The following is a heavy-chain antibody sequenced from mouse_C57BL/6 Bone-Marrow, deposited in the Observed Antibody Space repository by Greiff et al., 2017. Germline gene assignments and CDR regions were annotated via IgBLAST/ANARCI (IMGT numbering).Heavy chain of an antibody. CDR3: ARDAYAAWFAY. Sequence: EVKLVESGGGLVKPGGSLKLSCAASGFTFSSYAMSWVRQTPEKRLEWVATISDGGSYTYYPDNVKGRFTISRDNAKNNLYLQMSHLKSEDTSIYYYARDAYAAWFAYWGQGTLVTVSA. CDR1: GFTFSSYA. J-gene: IGHJ3*01. CDR2: ISDGGSYT. D-gene: IGHD2-12*01. V-gene: IGHV5-4*01.